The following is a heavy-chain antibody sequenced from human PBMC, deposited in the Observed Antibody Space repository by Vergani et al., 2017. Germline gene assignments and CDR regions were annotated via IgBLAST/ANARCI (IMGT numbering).Heavy chain of an antibody. J-gene: IGHJ4*02. Sequence: QLQLQESGPGLVKPSETLSLTCTVSGGSISSSSYYWGWIRQPPGKGLEWIGSIYYSGSTYYNPSLKSRVTISVDTSKNQFSLKLSSVTAADTAVYYCARLEWIQLWLDYWGQGTLVTVSS. CDR3: ARLEWIQLWLDY. D-gene: IGHD5-18*01. CDR1: GGSISSSSYY. V-gene: IGHV4-39*01. CDR2: IYYSGST.